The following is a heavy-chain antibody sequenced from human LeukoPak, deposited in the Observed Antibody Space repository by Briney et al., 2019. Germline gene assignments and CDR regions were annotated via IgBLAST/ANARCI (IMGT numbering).Heavy chain of an antibody. D-gene: IGHD3-22*01. J-gene: IGHJ4*02. CDR2: ISGYNGNT. CDR1: GYTFTNYG. V-gene: IGHV1-18*01. CDR3: ARFSQYSDSTYHDLDY. Sequence: GASVKVSCKASGYTFTNYGINWVRQAPGQGLEWMGWISGYNGNTNYAQKLQGRVTMTTDTSTSTAYMELRSLRSDDTAVYYCARFSQYSDSTYHDLDYWGQGTLVSVSS.